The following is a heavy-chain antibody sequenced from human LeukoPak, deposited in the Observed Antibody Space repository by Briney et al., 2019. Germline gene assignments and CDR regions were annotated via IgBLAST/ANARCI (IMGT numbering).Heavy chain of an antibody. V-gene: IGHV3-23*01. D-gene: IGHD6-13*01. CDR3: AKIQQLVLVLDAFDI. CDR1: GFTFSSYG. J-gene: IGHJ3*02. Sequence: PGGSLRLSCAASGFTFSSYGMSWVRQAPGKGLEWVSAISGSGGSTYYADSVKGRFTISRDNSKNTLYLQMNSLRAEDTAVHYCAKIQQLVLVLDAFDIWGQGTMVTVSS. CDR2: ISGSGGST.